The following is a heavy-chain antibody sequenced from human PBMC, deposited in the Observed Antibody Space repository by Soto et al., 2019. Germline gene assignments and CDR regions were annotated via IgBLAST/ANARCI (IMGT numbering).Heavy chain of an antibody. D-gene: IGHD3-16*02. J-gene: IGHJ6*02. CDR2: ISSSSSTI. CDR3: ARCGMITFGGVIVIQDYYYGMDV. Sequence: GGSLRLSCAASGFTFSSYSMNWVRQAPGKGLEWVSYISSSSSTIYYEDSVKGRFTISRDNAKNSLYLQMNSLRDEDTAVYYCARCGMITFGGVIVIQDYYYGMDVWGQGTTVTVSS. CDR1: GFTFSSYS. V-gene: IGHV3-48*02.